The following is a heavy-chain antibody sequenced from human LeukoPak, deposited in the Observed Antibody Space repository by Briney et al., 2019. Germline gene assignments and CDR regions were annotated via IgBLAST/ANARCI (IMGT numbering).Heavy chain of an antibody. Sequence: SETLSLTCTVSGGSISRYYWSWIRQPPGKGLEWIGYIYYSGSTNYNPSLKSRVTISVDTSKSQFSLKLSSVTAADTAVYYCAASLDTAMDYWGQGTLVTVSS. CDR1: GGSISRYY. D-gene: IGHD5-18*01. CDR2: IYYSGST. CDR3: AASLDTAMDY. J-gene: IGHJ4*02. V-gene: IGHV4-59*01.